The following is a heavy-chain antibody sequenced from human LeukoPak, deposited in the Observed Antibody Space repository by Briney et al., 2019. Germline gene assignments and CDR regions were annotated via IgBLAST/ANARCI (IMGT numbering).Heavy chain of an antibody. CDR3: ARDREYYFDY. CDR2: ITTDGGST. Sequence: GGSLRLSCAASGFTFSSYWMHWVRQAPGKGLLRVSRITTDGGSTEYADSVKGRFTISRDNAKNSLYLQMNSLRAEDTAVYYCARDREYYFDYWGQGTLVTVSS. V-gene: IGHV3-74*03. CDR1: GFTFSSYW. J-gene: IGHJ4*02.